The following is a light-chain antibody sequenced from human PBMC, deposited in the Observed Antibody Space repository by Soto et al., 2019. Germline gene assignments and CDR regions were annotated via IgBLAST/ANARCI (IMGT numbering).Light chain of an antibody. CDR2: RAS. CDR3: QQSYTTPSVT. Sequence: DIQMTQSPSSLSASVGDRVTITCRASQSISNYLIWYQQKPGTAPKVLIYRASSLQSGVPSRFSGSGSGTDFTLTINSLEAEDFATYYCQQSYTTPSVTFGGGTKVDIK. V-gene: IGKV1-39*01. CDR1: QSISNY. J-gene: IGKJ4*01.